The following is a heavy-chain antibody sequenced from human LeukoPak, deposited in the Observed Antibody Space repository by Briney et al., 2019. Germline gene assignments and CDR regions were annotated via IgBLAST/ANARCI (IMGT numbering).Heavy chain of an antibody. Sequence: GGSLRLSCAASGFTFSSYWMSWVRQAPGKGLEWVANIKQDGSEKYYVDSVKGRFTISRDNAKNSLYLQMNSLRAEDTAVYYCARFRFSGTYSFDYWGQGTLVTVSS. D-gene: IGHD1-26*01. CDR3: ARFRFSGTYSFDY. CDR2: IKQDGSEK. J-gene: IGHJ4*02. V-gene: IGHV3-7*02. CDR1: GFTFSSYW.